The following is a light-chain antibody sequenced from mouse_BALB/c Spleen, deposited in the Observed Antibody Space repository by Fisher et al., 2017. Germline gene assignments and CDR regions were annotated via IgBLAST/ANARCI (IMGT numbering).Light chain of an antibody. J-gene: IGKJ1*01. CDR1: SSVSY. CDR2: DTS. V-gene: IGKV4-55*01. Sequence: IVITQSPAIMSASPGEKVTMTCSASSSVSYMYWYQQKPGSSPRLLIYDTSNLASGVPVRFSGSGSGTSYSLTISSMEGEDAATYYCQQWSSNPWTFGGGTKLEIK. CDR3: QQWSSNPWT.